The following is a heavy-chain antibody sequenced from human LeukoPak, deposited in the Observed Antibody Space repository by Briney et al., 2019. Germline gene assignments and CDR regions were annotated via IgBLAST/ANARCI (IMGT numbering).Heavy chain of an antibody. CDR1: GFTFSSYE. D-gene: IGHD3-10*01. Sequence: PGGSLRLSCAASGFTFSSYEMNWVRQAPGKGLEWVSYISSSGSTIYYADSVKGRFTISRDNAKNSLYLQMNSLRAEDTAVYYCARGGMYYYGSGSQAFDYWGQGTLVTVSS. J-gene: IGHJ4*02. V-gene: IGHV3-48*03. CDR3: ARGGMYYYGSGSQAFDY. CDR2: ISSSGSTI.